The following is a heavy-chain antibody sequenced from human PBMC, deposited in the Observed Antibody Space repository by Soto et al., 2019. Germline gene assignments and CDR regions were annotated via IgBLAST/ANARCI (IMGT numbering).Heavy chain of an antibody. CDR1: GYTFTSYY. CDR3: ARGQLVVVPFVWFDP. D-gene: IGHD2-15*01. Sequence: QVQLVQSGAEVKKPGASVKVSCKASGYTFTSYYMHWVRQAPGQGLEWMGIINPSGGSTSYAQKFQGRVTMTRDTSTSTVYMELSSLRSEDTAVYYCARGQLVVVPFVWFDPWGQGTLVTVSS. CDR2: INPSGGST. J-gene: IGHJ5*02. V-gene: IGHV1-46*01.